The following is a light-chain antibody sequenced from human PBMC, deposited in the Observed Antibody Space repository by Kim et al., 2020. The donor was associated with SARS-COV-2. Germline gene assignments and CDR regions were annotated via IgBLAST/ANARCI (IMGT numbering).Light chain of an antibody. CDR2: DVS. CDR1: ISDVGSYNY. J-gene: IGLJ3*02. Sequence: GQLITTSCIGTISDVGSYNYVSCYQQHPGKAPKLMIYDVSNRPSGVSNRFSGSKSGNTASLTISGLQAEDEADYYCSSYTSSSTLVFGGGTKLTVL. V-gene: IGLV2-14*03. CDR3: SSYTSSSTLV.